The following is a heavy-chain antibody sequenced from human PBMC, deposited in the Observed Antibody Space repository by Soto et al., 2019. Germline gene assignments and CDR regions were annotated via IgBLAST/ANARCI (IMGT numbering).Heavy chain of an antibody. V-gene: IGHV4-59*01. CDR1: GGSISSNY. J-gene: IGHJ4*02. CDR3: ARYRREAVAGYTLDN. D-gene: IGHD6-13*01. Sequence: LSLTCTVSGGSISSNYWTWIRQPPGKGLEWIGYVYNSGSTNYNPSLKSRVTISEDTSKSQFSLKVNSMTAADTAVYYCARYRREAVAGYTLDNWGQGIFVTVSS. CDR2: VYNSGST.